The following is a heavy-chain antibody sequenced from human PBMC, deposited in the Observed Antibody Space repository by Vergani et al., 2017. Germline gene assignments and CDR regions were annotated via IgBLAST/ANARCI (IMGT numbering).Heavy chain of an antibody. V-gene: IGHV4-61*02. Sequence: QVQLQESGPGLVKPSQTLSLTCTVSGGSISSGSYYWSWIRQPAGKGLEWIGRIYTSGSTNYNPSLKSRVTMSVDTSKNQFSLKLSSVTAADTAVYYCARDIGEYSGYDDWGQGTMVTVSS. J-gene: IGHJ3*01. D-gene: IGHD5-12*01. CDR1: GGSISSGSYY. CDR3: ARDIGEYSGYDD. CDR2: IYTSGST.